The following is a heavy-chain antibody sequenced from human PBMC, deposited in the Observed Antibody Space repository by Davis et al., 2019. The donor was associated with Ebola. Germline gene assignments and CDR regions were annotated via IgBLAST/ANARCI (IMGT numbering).Heavy chain of an antibody. CDR1: GFTFSSYG. V-gene: IGHV3-33*06. D-gene: IGHD3-3*01. Sequence: GESLKISCAASGFTFSSYGMHWVRQAPGKGLEWVAVIWYDGSNKYYADSVKGRFTISRDNSKNTLYLQMNSLRAEDTAVYYCAKAGGAFGVVIISVYYYGMDVWGQGTTVTVSS. CDR3: AKAGGAFGVVIISVYYYGMDV. J-gene: IGHJ6*02. CDR2: IWYDGSNK.